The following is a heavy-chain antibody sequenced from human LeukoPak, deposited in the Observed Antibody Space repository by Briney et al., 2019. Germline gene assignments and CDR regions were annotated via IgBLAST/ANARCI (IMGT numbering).Heavy chain of an antibody. V-gene: IGHV4-30-4*01. J-gene: IGHJ5*02. Sequence: SETLSLTCTVSGVSISSGDYYWSWIRQPPGKGLEWIGYIYYSGSTYYNPSLKSRVTISVDTSKNQFSLKLSSVTAADTAVYYCARDRYSSSWKPTGWFDPWGQGTLVTVSS. CDR1: GVSISSGDYY. CDR3: ARDRYSSSWKPTGWFDP. CDR2: IYYSGST. D-gene: IGHD6-13*01.